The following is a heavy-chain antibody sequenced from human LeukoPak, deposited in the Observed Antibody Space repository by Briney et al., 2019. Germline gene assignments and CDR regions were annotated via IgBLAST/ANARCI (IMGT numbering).Heavy chain of an antibody. CDR2: IYYSGST. CDR3: SLINYGSSDY. J-gene: IGHJ4*02. CDR1: GGSVSSGSYY. V-gene: IGHV4-61*01. D-gene: IGHD3-10*01. Sequence: SETLSLTCTASGGSVSSGSYYWSWIRQPPGKGLEWIGYIYYSGSTNYNPSLKSRVTISVDTSKNQFSLKLSSVTAADTAVYYCSLINYGSSDYWGQGTLVTVSS.